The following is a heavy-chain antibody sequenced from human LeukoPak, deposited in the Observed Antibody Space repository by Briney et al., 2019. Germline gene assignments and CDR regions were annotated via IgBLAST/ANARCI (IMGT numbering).Heavy chain of an antibody. CDR2: VRYDGSNT. CDR1: GFTFSTYG. Sequence: GGSLRLSCAASGFTFSTYGMHWVRQAPGKGLEWVAFVRYDGSNTYYADSVKGRFTISRDNSKSTLYLQMNSLRAEDTAVYYCAKDFRYFRAAAGMEIDYWGQGTLVTVSS. V-gene: IGHV3-30*02. J-gene: IGHJ4*02. CDR3: AKDFRYFRAAAGMEIDY. D-gene: IGHD6-13*01.